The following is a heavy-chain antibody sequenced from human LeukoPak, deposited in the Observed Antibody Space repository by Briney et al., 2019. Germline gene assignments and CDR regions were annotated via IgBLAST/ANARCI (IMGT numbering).Heavy chain of an antibody. Sequence: SETLSLTCAVYGGSFSGYYWSWIRQPPGKGLEWIGEINHSGSTNYNPSLKSRVTISVDTSKNQFSLKLSSVTAADTAVYYCARGRNIVVVVEGFDYWGQGTLVTVSS. J-gene: IGHJ4*02. CDR1: GGSFSGYY. V-gene: IGHV4-34*01. D-gene: IGHD2-15*01. CDR3: ARGRNIVVVVEGFDY. CDR2: INHSGST.